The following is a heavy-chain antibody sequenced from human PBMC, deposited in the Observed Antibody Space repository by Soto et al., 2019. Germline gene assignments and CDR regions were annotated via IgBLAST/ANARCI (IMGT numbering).Heavy chain of an antibody. Sequence: ASVKVSCKASGYTFISYGISWVRQAPGQGLERMGWISAYNGNTNYAQKFQGRVTMSTDTSTSTAYMELRSLRSDDTAMYYCARDQSLDGNYYYGIDVWGQGTTVTVSS. CDR1: GYTFISYG. CDR2: ISAYNGNT. V-gene: IGHV1-18*01. CDR3: ARDQSLDGNYYYGIDV. J-gene: IGHJ6*02.